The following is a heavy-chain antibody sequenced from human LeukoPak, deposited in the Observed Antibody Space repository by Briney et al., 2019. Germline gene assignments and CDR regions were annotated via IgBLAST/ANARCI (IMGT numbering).Heavy chain of an antibody. V-gene: IGHV4-34*01. CDR1: GGSFSGYY. CDR3: ASSVVTAIYDAFDI. J-gene: IGHJ3*02. D-gene: IGHD2-21*02. CDR2: INHSGST. Sequence: SETLSLTCAVYGGSFSGYYWSWIRQPPGKGLGWIGEINHSGSTNYNPSLKSRVAISVDTSKNQFSLKLSSVTAADTAVYYCASSVVTAIYDAFDIWGQGTMVTVSS.